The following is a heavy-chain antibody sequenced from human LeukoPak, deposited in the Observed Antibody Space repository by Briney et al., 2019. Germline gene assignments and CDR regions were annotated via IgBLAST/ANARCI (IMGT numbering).Heavy chain of an antibody. Sequence: PSGTLSLTCAVSGGSISSSNWWSWVRQPPGKGLEWIGEIYHSGSTNYNPSLKSRVTISVDTSKKQVSLKLSSVTAADTAVYYCARPSSGSYSYAFDIWGQGTMVTVSS. CDR2: IYHSGST. CDR3: ARPSSGSYSYAFDI. CDR1: GGSISSSNW. D-gene: IGHD3-10*01. V-gene: IGHV4-4*02. J-gene: IGHJ3*02.